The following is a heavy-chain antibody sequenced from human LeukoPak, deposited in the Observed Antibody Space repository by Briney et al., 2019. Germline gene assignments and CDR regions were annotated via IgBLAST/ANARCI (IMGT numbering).Heavy chain of an antibody. CDR3: AKAQDSGGLVSY. J-gene: IGHJ4*02. V-gene: IGHV3-66*01. D-gene: IGHD3/OR15-3a*01. CDR2: IYSGGST. Sequence: GGSLRLSCAASGFTIGSSYMSWVRQAPGKGLEWVSVIYSGGSTYYADSVKGRFTISRDNSKNTLYLQMNSLRGDDTAVYYCAKAQDSGGLVSYWGQGTLVTVSS. CDR1: GFTIGSSY.